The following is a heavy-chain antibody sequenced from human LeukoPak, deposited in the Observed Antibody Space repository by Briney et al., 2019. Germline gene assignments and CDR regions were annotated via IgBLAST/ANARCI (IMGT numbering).Heavy chain of an antibody. D-gene: IGHD6-13*01. CDR2: IYTSGST. CDR1: GGSISSYY. Sequence: PETLSLTCTVSGGSISSYYWSWIRQPAGKGLEWNGRIYTSGSTNYNPSLKSRVTMSVDTSKHQFSLKLSSVTAADTAVYYCARDGEQQLADAFDYWGQGTLVTVSS. CDR3: ARDGEQQLADAFDY. J-gene: IGHJ4*02. V-gene: IGHV4-4*07.